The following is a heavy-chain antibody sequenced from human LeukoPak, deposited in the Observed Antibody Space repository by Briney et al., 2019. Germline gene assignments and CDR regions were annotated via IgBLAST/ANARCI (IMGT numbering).Heavy chain of an antibody. CDR3: ARDSGSGYDSQYYYYYYMDV. J-gene: IGHJ6*03. D-gene: IGHD5-12*01. Sequence: GASVKVSCKASGGTFSSYAISWVRQAPGQGLEWMGGIIPIFGTANYAQKFQGRVTITADKSTSTAYMELSSLRSEDTAVYYCARDSGSGYDSQYYYYYYMDVWGKGTTVTISS. CDR1: GGTFSSYA. V-gene: IGHV1-69*06. CDR2: IIPIFGTA.